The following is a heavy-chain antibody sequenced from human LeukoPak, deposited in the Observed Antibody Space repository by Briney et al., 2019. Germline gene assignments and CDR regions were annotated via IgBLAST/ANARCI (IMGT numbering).Heavy chain of an antibody. D-gene: IGHD6-19*01. CDR3: AKGGYSSGWTGWFDP. CDR1: GFTFDDYA. V-gene: IGHV3-9*01. J-gene: IGHJ5*02. CDR2: ISWNSGSI. Sequence: PGGSLRLSCAASGFTFDDYAMHWVRQAPGKGLECVSGISWNSGSIGYADSVKGRFTISRDNAKNSLYLQMNSLRAEDTALYYCAKGGYSSGWTGWFDPWGQGTLVTVSS.